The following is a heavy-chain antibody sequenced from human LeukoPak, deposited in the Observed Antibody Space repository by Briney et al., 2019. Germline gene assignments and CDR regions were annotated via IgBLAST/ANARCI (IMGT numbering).Heavy chain of an antibody. CDR3: ARHVRISSSSTYDAFDI. CDR2: IYYSGST. V-gene: IGHV4-59*08. J-gene: IGHJ3*02. CDR1: GGSISGYY. D-gene: IGHD6-13*01. Sequence: PSETLSLTCTVSGGSISGYYWSWIRQPPGKGLDWIGYIYYSGSTNYNPPLKSRVTISVDTSKNQFPLKLSSVTAADTAVYYCARHVRISSSSTYDAFDIWGQGTMVTVSS.